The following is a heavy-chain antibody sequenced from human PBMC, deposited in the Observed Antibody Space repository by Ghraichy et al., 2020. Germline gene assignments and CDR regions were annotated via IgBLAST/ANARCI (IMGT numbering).Heavy chain of an antibody. CDR1: GFTFSSYA. CDR3: AQGIGYCSSTICRNWFDP. J-gene: IGHJ5*02. Sequence: LSLTCAASGFTFSSYAMSWVRQAPGKGLEWVSVISGSGGNTYYADSVKGRFTISRDNSKNTRYLQMSSLRAEDTAVYYWAQGIGYCSSTICRNWFDPGGQGTRGT. D-gene: IGHD2-2*01. CDR2: ISGSGGNT. V-gene: IGHV3-23*01.